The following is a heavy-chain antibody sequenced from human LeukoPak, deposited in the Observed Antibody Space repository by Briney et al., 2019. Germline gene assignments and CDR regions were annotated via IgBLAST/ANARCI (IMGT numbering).Heavy chain of an antibody. CDR1: GDSMSTYY. CDR3: AGGSRAHLHLVFDY. D-gene: IGHD6-13*01. V-gene: IGHV4-4*07. Sequence: SETLSLTCTVSGDSMSTYYWSWIRQPAGKGLEWIGRIYTSGFTNYNPSLKSRVTMSVDTSKNQFSLKLSSMTAADAAMYYCAGGSRAHLHLVFDYRGQGSLVTVSS. J-gene: IGHJ4*02. CDR2: IYTSGFT.